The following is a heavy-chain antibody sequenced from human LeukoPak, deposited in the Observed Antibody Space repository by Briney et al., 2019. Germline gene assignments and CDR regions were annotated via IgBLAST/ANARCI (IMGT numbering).Heavy chain of an antibody. CDR3: ARVGLFYYDSSGYSPYYFDY. J-gene: IGHJ4*02. CDR2: IYYSGSI. V-gene: IGHV4-39*07. Sequence: SESLSLTCTVSGVSISSSSYDWGWLRPPPGKGLEWIGSIYYSGSIYYNPSLKRRATISEDTSKNQYSLKHSFVTDADAAEYFCARVGLFYYDSSGYSPYYFDYWGQRTLVTVSS. CDR1: GVSISSSSYD. D-gene: IGHD3-22*01.